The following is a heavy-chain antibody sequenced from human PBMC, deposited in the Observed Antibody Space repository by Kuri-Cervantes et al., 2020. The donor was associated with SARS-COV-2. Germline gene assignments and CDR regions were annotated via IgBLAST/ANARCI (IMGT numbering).Heavy chain of an antibody. CDR2: ISFDGRNT. D-gene: IGHD6-19*01. V-gene: IGHV3-30*14. J-gene: IGHJ4*02. Sequence: GESLKISCEASGFIFSDYAMDWVRQAPGKGLEWVAIISFDGRNTKFADSVKGRFSISRDNSKNVVYLQMNSLRIEDTAEYFCARDPWGADISGWKRPSDYWGQGTLVTVSS. CDR1: GFIFSDYA. CDR3: ARDPWGADISGWKRPSDY.